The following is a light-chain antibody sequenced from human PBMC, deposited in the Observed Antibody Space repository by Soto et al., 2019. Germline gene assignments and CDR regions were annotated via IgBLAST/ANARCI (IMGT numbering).Light chain of an antibody. CDR1: SSDVGSYNL. Sequence: QSALTQPASASGSPGQSITISCTGTSSDVGSYNLVSWYQQHPGKAPKLMIYEGSKRPSGVFNRFSGSKSGNTASLTISGLQAEDEADYYCCSYAGSSTYVVFGGGTKLTVL. CDR3: CSYAGSSTYVV. J-gene: IGLJ2*01. V-gene: IGLV2-23*01. CDR2: EGS.